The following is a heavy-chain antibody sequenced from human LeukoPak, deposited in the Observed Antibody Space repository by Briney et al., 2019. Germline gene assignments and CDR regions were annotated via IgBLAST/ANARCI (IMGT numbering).Heavy chain of an antibody. CDR2: IYHSGST. CDR3: AVNLTRHTFDI. V-gene: IGHV4-38-2*01. D-gene: IGHD1-1*01. Sequence: PSETLSLTCAVSGYSISSGYYWDWIRQPSGKGLEWIGSIYHSGSTNYNPSLKSRVTISVDTSKNQFSLELSSVTAADTAVYYCAVNLTRHTFDIWGQGTMVTVSS. CDR1: GYSISSGYY. J-gene: IGHJ3*02.